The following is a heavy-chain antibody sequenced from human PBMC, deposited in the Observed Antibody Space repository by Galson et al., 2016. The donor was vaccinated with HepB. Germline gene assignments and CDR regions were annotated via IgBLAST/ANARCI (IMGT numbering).Heavy chain of an antibody. CDR3: AKDRWELVRGFDY. J-gene: IGHJ4*02. V-gene: IGHV3-23*01. D-gene: IGHD1-26*01. Sequence: SLRLSCAASDFTFSSYALSWVRQAPGKGLEWVSGISAGVGSTYYADSMKGRFTISRDNSKNTLYLQMNSLRAEDTAVYYCAKDRWELVRGFDYWGQGTLVTVSS. CDR1: DFTFSSYA. CDR2: ISAGVGST.